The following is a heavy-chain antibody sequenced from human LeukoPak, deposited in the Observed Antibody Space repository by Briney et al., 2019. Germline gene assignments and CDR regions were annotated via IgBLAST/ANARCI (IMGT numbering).Heavy chain of an antibody. V-gene: IGHV4-59*08. J-gene: IGHJ4*02. CDR1: GGSISNYY. Sequence: SETLSLTCAASGGSISNYYWSWIRQPPGKGLEWVGYIYYTGNTNNNPSLKSRVTISMDTSKNQFSLILSSVTAADTAVYYCARSGSGWNFDSWGQGTLVTVSS. CDR3: ARSGSGWNFDS. CDR2: IYYTGNT. D-gene: IGHD6-19*01.